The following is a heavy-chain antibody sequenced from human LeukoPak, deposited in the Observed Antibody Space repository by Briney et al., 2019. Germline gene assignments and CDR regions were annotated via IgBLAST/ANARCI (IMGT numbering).Heavy chain of an antibody. CDR2: INHSGST. CDR3: ARLVGSGWYPYYYYMDV. V-gene: IGHV4-34*01. D-gene: IGHD6-19*01. Sequence: PSETLSLTCAVYGGSFSGYYWSWIRQPPGKGLEWIGEINHSGSTNYNPSLKSRVTISVDTSKNQFSLKLSFVTAADTAVYYCARLVGSGWYPYYYYMDVWGKGTTVTISS. CDR1: GGSFSGYY. J-gene: IGHJ6*03.